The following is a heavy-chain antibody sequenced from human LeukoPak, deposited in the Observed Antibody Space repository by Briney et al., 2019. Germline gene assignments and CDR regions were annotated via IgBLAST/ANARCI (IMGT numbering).Heavy chain of an antibody. D-gene: IGHD3-10*01. V-gene: IGHV1-46*01. CDR3: ARGPRITLIRGGQWYYYMDV. Sequence: ASVKVSCKASGNTFTIYYIHWVRQAPGQGLEWMGLINPSGGSTNYAQKFQGRVTMTRDTSTSTVYMELSSLRSEDTAVYYCARGPRITLIRGGQWYYYMDVWGKGTTVTISS. J-gene: IGHJ6*03. CDR2: INPSGGST. CDR1: GNTFTIYY.